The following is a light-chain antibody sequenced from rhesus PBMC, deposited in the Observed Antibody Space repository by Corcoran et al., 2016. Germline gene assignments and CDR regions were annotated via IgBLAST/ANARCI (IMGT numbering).Light chain of an antibody. V-gene: IGKV1-44*02. CDR3: QQHNSHPLT. J-gene: IGKJ4*01. CDR2: AAS. Sequence: GDRVTITCRASQTISSYLAWYQQKPGKVPKLLIYAASSLESGVPSRFSGSGSGTEFTLTISSLQPEDFATYYCQQHNSHPLTFGGGTKVEIK. CDR1: QTISSY.